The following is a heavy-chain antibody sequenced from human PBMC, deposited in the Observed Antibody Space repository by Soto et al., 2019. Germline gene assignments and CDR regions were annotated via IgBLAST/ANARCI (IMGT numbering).Heavy chain of an antibody. V-gene: IGHV4-34*12. CDR1: GGAFSGYY. D-gene: IGHD5-12*01. J-gene: IGHJ4*02. CDR3: ARVGYSGYAR. CDR2: LIHSVST. Sequence: QVQLQQWGAGLLKPSETLSLTFAVYGGAFSGYYCSWIRQHPGKGLEGIGELIHSVSTNYNPSLKSRVTISVDRSKNQFSLKVSSVTAADTDVYYCARVGYSGYARWGQGTMVTVSS.